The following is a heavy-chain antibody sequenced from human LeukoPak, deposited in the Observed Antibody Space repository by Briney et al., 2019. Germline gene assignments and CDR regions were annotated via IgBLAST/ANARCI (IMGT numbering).Heavy chain of an antibody. J-gene: IGHJ5*02. CDR1: GFTFSSYS. Sequence: GGSLRLSCAASGFTFSSYSMNWVRQAPGKGLEWVSRIYVDGRTTNYADSVKGRFTISRDNAKNTVYLEMNSLSVEDTATYYCIRDFRSADLWGQGTLVTVTS. V-gene: IGHV3-74*01. CDR3: IRDFRSADL. CDR2: IYVDGRTT.